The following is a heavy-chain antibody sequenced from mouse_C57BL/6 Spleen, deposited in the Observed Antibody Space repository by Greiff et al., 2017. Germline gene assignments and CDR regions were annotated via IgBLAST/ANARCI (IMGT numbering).Heavy chain of an antibody. CDR1: GFTFTDYY. CDR2: VYPYNGGT. Sequence: EVQLQQSGPVLVKPGPSVKISCKASGFTFTDYYMHWVKQSHGKSLEWIGLVYPYNGGTSYNQKFKGKATLTVDTSSSTAYMELNSLTSEDSAVSCCARCPYGNCVGDYFDYWGQGTTLTVSS. CDR3: ARCPYGNCVGDYFDY. D-gene: IGHD2-1*01. J-gene: IGHJ2*01. V-gene: IGHV1-36*01.